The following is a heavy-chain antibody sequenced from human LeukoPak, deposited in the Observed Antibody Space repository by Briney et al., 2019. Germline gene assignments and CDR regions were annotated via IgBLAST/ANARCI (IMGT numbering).Heavy chain of an antibody. Sequence: GGSLRLSCAASGFPFSTYAMSWVRQAPGKGLEWVSVISGSGGDTYYADSVKGRFTISGDNSKNTVYLQVNSLRAEDTALYYCAKGGVYGDYYFDYWGQGTLVTVSS. J-gene: IGHJ4*02. CDR2: ISGSGGDT. CDR3: AKGGVYGDYYFDY. D-gene: IGHD4-17*01. V-gene: IGHV3-23*01. CDR1: GFPFSTYA.